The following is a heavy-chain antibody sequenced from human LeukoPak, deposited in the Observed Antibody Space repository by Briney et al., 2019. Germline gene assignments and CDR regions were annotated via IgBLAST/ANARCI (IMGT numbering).Heavy chain of an antibody. D-gene: IGHD2-21*01. CDR2: LTDSGGTT. CDR1: GFTFNRYA. J-gene: IGHJ4*02. V-gene: IGHV3-23*01. Sequence: GGSLRLSCAASGFTFNRYAMTWFRQPPGKGLEWVSTLTDSGGTTFYADSVKGRLTISRDNSKSTLYLQMNSLRAEDTAIYYCAKVDCGGSGCRRVDYWGQGTLVTVSS. CDR3: AKVDCGGSGCRRVDY.